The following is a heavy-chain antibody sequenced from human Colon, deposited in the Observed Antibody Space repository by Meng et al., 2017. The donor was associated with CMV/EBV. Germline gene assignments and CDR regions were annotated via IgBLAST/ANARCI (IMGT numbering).Heavy chain of an antibody. V-gene: IGHV1-46*01. CDR1: GYTFTSYY. CDR3: AGLYGTYFSSWFDP. CDR2: INPSGGST. D-gene: IGHD1-1*01. Sequence: ASVKVSCKASGYTFTSYYIHWVRQAPGQGLEWMGMINPSGGSTSYSHKFQDRITMTRDTSTSTVYMNLGGLRSDDTAVYYCAGLYGTYFSSWFDPWGQGTLVTVSS. J-gene: IGHJ5*02.